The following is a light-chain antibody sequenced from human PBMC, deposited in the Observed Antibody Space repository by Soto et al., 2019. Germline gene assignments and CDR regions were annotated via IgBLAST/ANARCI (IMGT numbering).Light chain of an antibody. CDR3: QQDNNWT. Sequence: EIVMTQSPATLSVSPGERATLSCRASQSVSSNLAWYQQKPGQAPRLLIYGASTRATGIPARFSGSGSGTEFTLNISSLQSEDFAVYYCQQDNNWTFGRGTKVDIK. V-gene: IGKV3-15*01. CDR2: GAS. J-gene: IGKJ1*01. CDR1: QSVSSN.